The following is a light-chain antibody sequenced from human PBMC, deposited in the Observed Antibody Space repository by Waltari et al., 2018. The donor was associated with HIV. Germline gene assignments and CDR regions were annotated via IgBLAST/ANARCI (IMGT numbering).Light chain of an antibody. V-gene: IGLV1-40*01. Sequence: SLLTQPPSVSGAPGQRVTISCTETSSNIGAGHAVHRYHQVPGTAPKLVIYANNNRASGVPDRFSGSKFGPSASLAITGLQAEDEGTYYCQSYDSGSSGSVFGGGTKLTVL. CDR1: SSNIGAGHA. CDR2: ANN. CDR3: QSYDSGSSGSV. J-gene: IGLJ2*01.